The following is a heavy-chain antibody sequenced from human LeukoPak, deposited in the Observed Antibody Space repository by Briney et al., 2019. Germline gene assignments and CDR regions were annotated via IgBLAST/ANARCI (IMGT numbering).Heavy chain of an antibody. CDR3: AKDMYYDFWSGYPIPGAFYGMDV. CDR1: GFTFDDYA. CDR2: ISWNSGSI. J-gene: IGHJ6*02. Sequence: PGGSLRLSCAASGFTFDDYAMHWVRQAPGKGLEWVSGISWNSGSIGYADSVKGRFTISRDNAKNSLYLQVNSLRAEDTALYYCAKDMYYDFWSGYPIPGAFYGMDVWGQGTTVTVSS. D-gene: IGHD3-3*01. V-gene: IGHV3-9*01.